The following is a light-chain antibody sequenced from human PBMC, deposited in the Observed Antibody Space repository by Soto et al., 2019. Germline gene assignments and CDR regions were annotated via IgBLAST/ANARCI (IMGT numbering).Light chain of an antibody. Sequence: DIQMTQSPSTLSASVGDRVTITCRASQSISSWLAWYQQKPGKAPKLLIYKASSLESGVPSRFSGSGSGTEFTLTISSLQPDDFPTYYCQQYNSYPLTFGGWTKLEIK. J-gene: IGKJ4*01. CDR3: QQYNSYPLT. V-gene: IGKV1-5*03. CDR2: KAS. CDR1: QSISSW.